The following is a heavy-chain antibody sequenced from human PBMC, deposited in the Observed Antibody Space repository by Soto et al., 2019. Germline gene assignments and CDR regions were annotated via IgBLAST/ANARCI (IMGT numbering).Heavy chain of an antibody. Sequence: SETLSLTCTVSGGSISSDNYYWSWIRQPPGKGLEWIGYIYYSGSTNYNPSLESRITISVDTSKRQFSLKLSSVTAADTAMYYCARRRMLYDSSGPYYFDYWGQGTLVTVSS. D-gene: IGHD3-22*01. CDR3: ARRRMLYDSSGPYYFDY. CDR2: IYYSGST. CDR1: GGSISSDNYY. V-gene: IGHV4-30-4*01. J-gene: IGHJ4*02.